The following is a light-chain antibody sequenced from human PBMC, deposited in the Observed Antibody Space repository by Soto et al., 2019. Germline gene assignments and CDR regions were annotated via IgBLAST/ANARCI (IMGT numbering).Light chain of an antibody. Sequence: AIRMTQSPSSFSASTGDRVTITCRASQGISSNLAWYQQKPGKAPKLLIYAASTLQSGVPSRFSGSGSGTDFTLTISCLQSEDFATYYCQQYYSYPRTFGQGTKVDIK. CDR3: QQYYSYPRT. V-gene: IGKV1-8*01. CDR2: AAS. J-gene: IGKJ1*01. CDR1: QGISSN.